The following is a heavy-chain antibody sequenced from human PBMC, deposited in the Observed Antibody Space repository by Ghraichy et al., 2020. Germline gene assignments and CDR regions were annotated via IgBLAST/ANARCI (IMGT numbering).Heavy chain of an antibody. CDR3: AKGAGRTGGDY. D-gene: IGHD1-1*01. CDR2: ISSSGSDI. J-gene: IGHJ4*02. V-gene: IGHV3-11*01. CDR1: GFTFSEPY. Sequence: GSLRLSCAASGFTFSEPYMSWVRQAPGKGLEWVSYISSSGSDINYADSVKGRFTISRDNAKNSLYLQMNSLRSEDTAVYYCAKGAGRTGGDYWGQGTLVTVSS.